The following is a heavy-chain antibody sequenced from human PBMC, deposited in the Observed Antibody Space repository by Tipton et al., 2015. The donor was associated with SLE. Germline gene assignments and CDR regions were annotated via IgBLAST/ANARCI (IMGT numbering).Heavy chain of an antibody. CDR3: ARALTSAQGFYFES. CDR2: IYYSGIT. D-gene: IGHD2-2*01. J-gene: IGHJ4*02. Sequence: TLSLTCTVSVASLSSGTYYWGWVRQPPGKGLEWIGGIYYSGITYYNPSLKSRVTISVDTSKHQLSLTLNSVTAADTAVYYCARALTSAQGFYFESWGQGTLVTVSS. V-gene: IGHV4-39*07. CDR1: VASLSSGTYY.